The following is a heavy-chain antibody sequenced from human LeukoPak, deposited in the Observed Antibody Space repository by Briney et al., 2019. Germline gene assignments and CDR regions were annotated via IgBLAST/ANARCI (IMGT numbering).Heavy chain of an antibody. CDR1: GDSFSSGY. J-gene: IGHJ4*02. CDR2: TSYSDST. D-gene: IGHD6-13*01. CDR3: ARGSSRFDC. V-gene: IGHV4-59*01. Sequence: SETLSLTCTVSGDSFSSGYWSWIRQPPGKGLEWIGYTSYSDSTRYSPSLKSRVTMSIDTSMNQFSLKVTSVTAADTAVYYCARGSSRFDCWGQGTLVTVSS.